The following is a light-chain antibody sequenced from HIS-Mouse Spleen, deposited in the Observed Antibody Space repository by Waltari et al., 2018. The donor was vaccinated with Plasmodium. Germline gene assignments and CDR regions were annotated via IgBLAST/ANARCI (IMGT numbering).Light chain of an antibody. CDR2: AAS. CDR1: QGISSY. J-gene: IGKJ3*01. V-gene: IGKV1-8*01. Sequence: AIRMTQSPSSLSASTGGRVTLTCRASQGISSYLAWYQQKPGKAPKLLIYAASTLQSGVPSRFSGSGSGTDFTLTISCLQSEDFATYYCQQYYSYPFTFGPGTKVDIK. CDR3: QQYYSYPFT.